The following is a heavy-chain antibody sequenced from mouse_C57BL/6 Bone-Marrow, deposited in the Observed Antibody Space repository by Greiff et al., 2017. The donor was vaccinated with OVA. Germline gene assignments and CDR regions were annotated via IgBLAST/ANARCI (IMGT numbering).Heavy chain of an antibody. CDR2: ISSGGSYT. CDR1: GFTFSSYG. D-gene: IGHD1-1*01. V-gene: IGHV5-6*01. Sequence: EVQLVESGGDLVKPGGSLKLSCAASGFTFSSYGMSWVRQTPDKRLEWVATISSGGSYTYYPDSVKGRFTISRDNAKNTLYLQMSSLKSEDTAMYYCARHGTTVISPWYFDVWGTGTTVTVAS. CDR3: ARHGTTVISPWYFDV. J-gene: IGHJ1*03.